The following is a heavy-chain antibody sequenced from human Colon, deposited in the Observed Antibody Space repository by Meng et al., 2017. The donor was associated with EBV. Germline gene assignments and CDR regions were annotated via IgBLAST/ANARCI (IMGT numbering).Heavy chain of an antibody. CDR1: GGSIGSYY. J-gene: IGHJ5*02. V-gene: IGHV4-59*08. CDR3: ARHFINWFDP. CDR2: IYYSGST. Sequence: QVQRQASGPGPVKPSEALSLTCTVSGGSIGSYYWSWIRQPPGKGLEWIGYIYYSGSTNYNPSLKSRVTISVDTSKNQFSLKLSSVTAADTAVYYCARHFINWFDPWGQGTLVTVSS.